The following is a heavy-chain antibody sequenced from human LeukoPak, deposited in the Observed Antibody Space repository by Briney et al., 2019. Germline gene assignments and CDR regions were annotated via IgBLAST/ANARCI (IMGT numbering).Heavy chain of an antibody. CDR3: ARAGDATSYSSSWYFDY. CDR1: GFTVSSNY. Sequence: GGSLRLSCAASGFTVSSNYMSWVRQAPGKGLEWVSVIYSGGSTYYADSVKGRFTISRHNSKNPLYLQMNSLRAEDTAVYYCARAGDATSYSSSWYFDYWGQGTLVTVSS. D-gene: IGHD6-13*01. V-gene: IGHV3-53*04. J-gene: IGHJ4*02. CDR2: IYSGGST.